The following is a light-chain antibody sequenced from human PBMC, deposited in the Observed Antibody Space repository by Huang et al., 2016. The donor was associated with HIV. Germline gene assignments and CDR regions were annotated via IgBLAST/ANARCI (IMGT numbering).Light chain of an antibody. CDR3: QQSYRTPPT. V-gene: IGKV1-39*01. CDR2: AAS. Sequence: DIQMTQSPSSLSASVGDRVTITCRASHSISNFLNWYQQKPGKAPKVLIYAASNLQSGAPSRFSGSGSGTDFTLTISSLQPEDFAIYYCQQSYRTPPTFGQGTRLEMK. J-gene: IGKJ5*01. CDR1: HSISNF.